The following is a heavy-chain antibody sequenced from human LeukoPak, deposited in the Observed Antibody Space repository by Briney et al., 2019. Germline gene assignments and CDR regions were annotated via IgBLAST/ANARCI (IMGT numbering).Heavy chain of an antibody. CDR3: ARRGESANWFDP. J-gene: IGHJ5*02. V-gene: IGHV4-39*01. CDR1: GGSISSSSYY. CDR2: IYYSGST. Sequence: SETLSLTCTVSGGSISSSSYYWGWIRQPPGKGLEWIGSIYYSGSTYYSPSLKSRVTISVDTSKNQFSLKLSSVTAADTAVYYCARRGESANWFDPWGQGTLVTVSS.